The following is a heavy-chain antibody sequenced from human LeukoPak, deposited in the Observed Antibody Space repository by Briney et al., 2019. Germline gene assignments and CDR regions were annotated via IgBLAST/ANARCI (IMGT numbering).Heavy chain of an antibody. CDR2: IYMGGNT. CDR1: GFTVSSHD. J-gene: IGHJ4*02. Sequence: PGGSLRLSCAASGFTVSSHDMSWVRQAPGKGLEWVSVIYMGGNTYYADSVKGRFTISSHTSKNTLYLQMNSLRAEDTAVYYCARVGDEVAYTRGYLDHWGQGTLVTVSS. D-gene: IGHD3-16*01. CDR3: ARVGDEVAYTRGYLDH. V-gene: IGHV3-53*04.